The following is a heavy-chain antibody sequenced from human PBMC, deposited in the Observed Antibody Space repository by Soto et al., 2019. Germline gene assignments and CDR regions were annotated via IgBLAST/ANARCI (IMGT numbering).Heavy chain of an antibody. CDR3: ARTYSTTTACQAHGIDF. V-gene: IGHV4-61*01. D-gene: IGHD4-4*01. CDR2: IYYSGTT. Sequence: SETLSLTCTVSGCSVSSGSYYWTWIRQPPGKGLEWLGYIYYSGTTNYNPPLNSRITISVDTSGNQFSLKLSSVTAADTAVYFCARTYSTTTACQAHGIDFWGQGTTVTVSS. CDR1: GCSVSSGSYY. J-gene: IGHJ6*02.